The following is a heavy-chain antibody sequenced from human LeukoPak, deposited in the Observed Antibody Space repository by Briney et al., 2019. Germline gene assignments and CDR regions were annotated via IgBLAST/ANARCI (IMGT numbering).Heavy chain of an antibody. J-gene: IGHJ5*02. CDR3: ARDLDSSGYNNWFDP. Sequence: ASVKVSCKASGYTFTSYYMHWVRQAPGQGLEWMGIINPSGGSTSYAQKFQGRVTMTRDTSTRAVYMELSRLRSEDTAVYYCARDLDSSGYNNWFDPWGQGTLVTVSS. D-gene: IGHD3-22*01. CDR1: GYTFTSYY. V-gene: IGHV1-46*01. CDR2: INPSGGST.